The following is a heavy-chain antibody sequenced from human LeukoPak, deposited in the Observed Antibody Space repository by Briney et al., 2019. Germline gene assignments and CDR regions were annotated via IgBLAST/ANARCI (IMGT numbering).Heavy chain of an antibody. CDR1: GFFFSGHG. J-gene: IGHJ4*02. V-gene: IGHV3-30*02. CDR2: IQSDGSNT. CDR3: AKDMGDVDTAIGH. D-gene: IGHD5-18*01. Sequence: QPGGSLRLSCAASGFFFSGHGMHWVRQAPGKGLEWVAYIQSDGSNTYHADSAKGRLTISRDNSKNTLYLQMNSLRPEDTAVYYCAKDMGDVDTAIGHWGQGTLVTVSS.